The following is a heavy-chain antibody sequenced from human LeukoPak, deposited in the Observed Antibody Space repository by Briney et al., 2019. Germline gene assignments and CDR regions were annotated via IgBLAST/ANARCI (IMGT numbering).Heavy chain of an antibody. J-gene: IGHJ3*02. CDR3: ARDQSVRLLQTSSTYFKHVFAI. V-gene: IGHV1-46*01. CDR2: INLCGRDS. Sequence: ASVKLSCKASRYDFTYCYIHWVRQAPGQGLEWMGVINLCGRDSDYAEKFQGRFTMTRDTSTGTVYMELRSLRFDDTAVYYCARDQSVRLLQTSSTYFKHVFAIWGQGSMVTVSS. D-gene: IGHD6-13*01. CDR1: RYDFTYCY.